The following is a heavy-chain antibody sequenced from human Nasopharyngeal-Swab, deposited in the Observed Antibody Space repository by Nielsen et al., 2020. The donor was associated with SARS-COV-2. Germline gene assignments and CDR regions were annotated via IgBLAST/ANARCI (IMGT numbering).Heavy chain of an antibody. D-gene: IGHD3-10*01. CDR2: INSDGSST. CDR3: ARVGSLYGSGSYPTPGAFDI. CDR1: GFTFSSYW. V-gene: IGHV3-74*01. J-gene: IGHJ3*02. Sequence: GGSLRLSCAASGFTFSSYWMHWARQAPGKGLVWVSRINSDGSSTSYADSVKGRFTISRDNAKNTLYLQMNSLRAEDTAVYYCARVGSLYGSGSYPTPGAFDIWGQGTMVTVSS.